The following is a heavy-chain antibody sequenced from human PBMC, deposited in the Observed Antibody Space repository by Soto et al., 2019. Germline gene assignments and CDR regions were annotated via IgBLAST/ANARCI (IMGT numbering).Heavy chain of an antibody. D-gene: IGHD3-22*01. CDR3: ARHVTMIVVVPNVFDY. V-gene: IGHV4-39*01. J-gene: IGHJ4*02. CDR2: IYYSGST. Sequence: QLQLQESGPGLVKPSETLSLTCTVSGGSISSSSYYWGWIRQPPGKGLEWIGSIYYSGSTYYNPSLKSRVTIAVVTSKNQFSLKLGSVTAADTAVYYCARHVTMIVVVPNVFDYWGQGTLVTVSS. CDR1: GGSISSSSYY.